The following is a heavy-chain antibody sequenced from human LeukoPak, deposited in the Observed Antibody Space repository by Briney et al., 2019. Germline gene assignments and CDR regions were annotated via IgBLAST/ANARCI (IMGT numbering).Heavy chain of an antibody. V-gene: IGHV3-48*01. D-gene: IGHD6-19*01. CDR2: ITGSGVTT. CDR3: ARPTSSGSINS. Sequence: GGSLRLSCAASGFTFNDYDMHWVLQAPGKGLEWVSFITGSGVTTSYADSVKGRFTISKDSAKHSLFLQMNSLRAEDTAVYYCARPTSSGSINSWGQGTLVTVSS. CDR1: GFTFNDYD. J-gene: IGHJ4*02.